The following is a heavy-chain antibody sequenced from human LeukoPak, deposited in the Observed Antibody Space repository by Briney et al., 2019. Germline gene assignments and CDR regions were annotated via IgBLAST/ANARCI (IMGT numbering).Heavy chain of an antibody. D-gene: IGHD6-13*01. CDR3: AGTYSLYDPFDI. J-gene: IGHJ3*02. Sequence: GSLRLSCAASGFTFSNHGMNWVRQAPGKGLEWIGNIYHSGNTYYNPSLKSRVSLSVDTSENQFSLKLSSVTAADTAVYYCAGTYSLYDPFDIWGQGTMVTVSS. V-gene: IGHV4-38-2*01. CDR1: GFTFSNHGM. CDR2: IYHSGNT.